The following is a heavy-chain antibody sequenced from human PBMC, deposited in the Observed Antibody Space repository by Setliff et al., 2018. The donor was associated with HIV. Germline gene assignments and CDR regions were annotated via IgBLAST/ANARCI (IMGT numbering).Heavy chain of an antibody. CDR3: TKKGPKGQWLVDLYFDS. CDR1: GFIFNNYA. D-gene: IGHD6-19*01. Sequence: PGGSLRLSCAASGFIFNNYAMSWVRQAPGKGLEWVSVISGSGGSTYVADSVKGRFTIARDNSENTLSLQMNSLRADDTAVYYCTKKGPKGQWLVDLYFDSCGQGTLVTVSS. V-gene: IGHV3-23*01. J-gene: IGHJ4*02. CDR2: ISGSGGST.